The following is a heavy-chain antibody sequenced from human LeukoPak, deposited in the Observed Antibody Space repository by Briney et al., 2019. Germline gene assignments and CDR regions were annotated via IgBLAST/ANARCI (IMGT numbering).Heavy chain of an antibody. D-gene: IGHD6-13*01. J-gene: IGHJ3*02. CDR1: GGSFSGYY. CDR2: INHSGST. CDR3: ARDVSSSWVNAFDI. Sequence: SETLSLTCAVYGGSFSGYYWSWIRQPPGKGLEWIGEINHSGSTNYNPSLKSRVTISVDTSKNQFSLKLSSVTAADTAVYYCARDVSSSWVNAFDIWGQGTMVTVSS. V-gene: IGHV4-34*01.